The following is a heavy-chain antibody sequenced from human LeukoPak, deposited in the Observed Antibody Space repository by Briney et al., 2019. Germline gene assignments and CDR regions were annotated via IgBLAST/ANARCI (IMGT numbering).Heavy chain of an antibody. D-gene: IGHD6-19*01. V-gene: IGHV4-61*01. Sequence: SETLSLTCTVSGGSISSSSYYWSWIRQPPGKGLEWIGYIYYSGSTNYNPSLKSRVTISVDTSKNQFSLKLSSVTAADTAVYYCARVGIAVAGTGAFDIWGQGTMVTVSS. CDR1: GGSISSSSYY. CDR2: IYYSGST. J-gene: IGHJ3*02. CDR3: ARVGIAVAGTGAFDI.